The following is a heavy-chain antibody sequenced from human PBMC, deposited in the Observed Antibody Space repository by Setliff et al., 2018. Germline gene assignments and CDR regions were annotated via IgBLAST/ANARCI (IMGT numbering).Heavy chain of an antibody. Sequence: SETLSLTCTVSDDSFTSSRYYWGWIRQSPGKGLAWIGTIINSGSTYYNPSLKSRVTMSVDTSKSQLSLKLSSVTAADTAVYYCERRQLGTMKNYWGPGALVTVSS. CDR3: ERRQLGTMKNY. J-gene: IGHJ4*02. V-gene: IGHV4-39*01. CDR1: DDSFTSSRYY. D-gene: IGHD2-2*01. CDR2: IINSGST.